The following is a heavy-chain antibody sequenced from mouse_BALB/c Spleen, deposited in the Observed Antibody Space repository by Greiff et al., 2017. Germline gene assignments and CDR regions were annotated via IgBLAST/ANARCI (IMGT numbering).Heavy chain of an antibody. CDR3: ARGKWSPFAY. Sequence: QVQLKESGAELAKPGASVKMSCKASGYTFTSYWMHWVKQRPGQGLEWIGYINPSTGYTEYNQKFKDKATLTADKSSSTAYMQLSSLTSEDSAVYYCARGKWSPFAYWGQGTLVTVSA. D-gene: IGHD1-1*02. CDR1: GYTFTSYW. V-gene: IGHV1-7*01. J-gene: IGHJ3*01. CDR2: INPSTGYT.